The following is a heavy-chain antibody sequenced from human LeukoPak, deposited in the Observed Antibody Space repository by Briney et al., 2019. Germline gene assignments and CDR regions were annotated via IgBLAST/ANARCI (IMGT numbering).Heavy chain of an antibody. CDR3: ARDKYYYDSSGFYFFFVY. Sequence: GGSLRLSCAASGFTFSNYAMHWVRQAPGKGLEWVAVMSYDGSNKIYADSVKGRFTISRDNSKNTLYLQMNSLRADDTAVYYCARDKYYYDSSGFYFFFVYGGQGTLVTVSS. J-gene: IGHJ4*02. V-gene: IGHV3-30-3*01. CDR2: MSYDGSNK. CDR1: GFTFSNYA. D-gene: IGHD3-22*01.